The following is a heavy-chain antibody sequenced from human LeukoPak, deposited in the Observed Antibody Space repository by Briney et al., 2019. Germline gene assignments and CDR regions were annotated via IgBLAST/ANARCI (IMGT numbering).Heavy chain of an antibody. Sequence: ASVKVSCKASGYTFTRHYIHWLRQAPGQHLEWMGVIHPSGGSTNYAQGFQGRVTMARDTSTSTVYMELSSLSSEDTALYYCARTQDYSIYWYFDLWGPGTLVTVSS. CDR2: IHPSGGST. V-gene: IGHV1-46*01. CDR1: GYTFTRHY. D-gene: IGHD4-11*01. J-gene: IGHJ2*01. CDR3: ARTQDYSIYWYFDL.